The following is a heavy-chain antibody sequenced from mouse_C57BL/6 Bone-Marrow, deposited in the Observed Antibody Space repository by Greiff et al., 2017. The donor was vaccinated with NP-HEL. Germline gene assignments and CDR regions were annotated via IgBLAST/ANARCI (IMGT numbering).Heavy chain of an antibody. CDR2: IYPGDGVT. CDR3: ASSWDYPFAY. Sequence: VQLQQPGPELVKPGASVKFSCKASGYAFSSSWMNWVKQRPGKGLGWIGRIYPGDGVTNYNGKFKGKATLTADKSSSTAYMQLSSLASEDSACSFCASSWDYPFAYWGQGTLLTVS. V-gene: IGHV1-82*01. J-gene: IGHJ3*01. CDR1: GYAFSSSW. D-gene: IGHD2-4*01.